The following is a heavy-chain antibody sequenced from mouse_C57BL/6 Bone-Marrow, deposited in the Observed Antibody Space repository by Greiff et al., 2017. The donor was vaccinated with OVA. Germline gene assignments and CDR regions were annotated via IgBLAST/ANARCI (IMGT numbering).Heavy chain of an antibody. CDR2: ISGGGGNT. D-gene: IGHD2-3*01. V-gene: IGHV5-9*01. J-gene: IGHJ2*01. Sequence: EVQRVESGGGLVKPGGSLKLSCAASGFTFSSYTMNWVRQTPEKRLEWVATISGGGGNTYYPDSVKGRFTISRDNAKNTLYLQMSSLRSEDTAFYYCARDGYYPYYFDYWGQGTTLTVSS. CDR1: GFTFSSYT. CDR3: ARDGYYPYYFDY.